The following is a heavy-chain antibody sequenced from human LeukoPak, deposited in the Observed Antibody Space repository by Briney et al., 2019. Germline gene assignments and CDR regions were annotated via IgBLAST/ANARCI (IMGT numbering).Heavy chain of an antibody. V-gene: IGHV3-66*01. J-gene: IGHJ6*02. CDR3: AGTVSVPYYYGMDV. CDR2: IYSGGST. Sequence: GGSLRLSCAASGFTVSTNYMSWVRQAPGKGLEWVSVIYSGGSTYYADSVKGRFTISRDTSKNTLYLQMNSLRAEDTAVYYCAGTVSVPYYYGMDVWGQGTTVTVSS. D-gene: IGHD1-1*01. CDR1: GFTVSTNY.